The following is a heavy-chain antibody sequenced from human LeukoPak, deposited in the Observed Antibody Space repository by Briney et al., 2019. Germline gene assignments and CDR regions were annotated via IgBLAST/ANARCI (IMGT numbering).Heavy chain of an antibody. J-gene: IGHJ4*02. Sequence: ASVKVSCKASGYTFINDYTHWVRRAPGQGLEWMGRINPGGDSVNYAQKSQDRVTMTRDTSTDTIYLELSSLRSDDTAMYYCARRMADGGTNHWGQGTLVTVSS. CDR1: GYTFINDY. D-gene: IGHD2-15*01. V-gene: IGHV1-46*01. CDR3: ARRMADGGTNH. CDR2: INPGGDSV.